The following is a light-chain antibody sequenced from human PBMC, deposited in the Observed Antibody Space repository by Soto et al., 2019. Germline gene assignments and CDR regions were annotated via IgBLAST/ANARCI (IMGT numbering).Light chain of an antibody. CDR2: EDT. CDR3: CSYAGTNTVV. J-gene: IGLJ2*01. Sequence: QSVLTQPASVSGSPGQSITISCTATSSNIGNYNLVSWFQQYPGKAPKLMIYEDTKRPSGISDRFSGSKSGNAASLTISGLQAEDEADYYCCSYAGTNTVVFGGGTQLTVL. CDR1: SSNIGNYNL. V-gene: IGLV2-23*01.